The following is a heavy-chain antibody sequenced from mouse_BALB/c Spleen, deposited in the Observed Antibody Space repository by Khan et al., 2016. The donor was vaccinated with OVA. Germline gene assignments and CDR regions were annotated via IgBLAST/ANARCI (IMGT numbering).Heavy chain of an antibody. D-gene: IGHD1-3*01. CDR2: IWAGGRT. CDR1: GFSLSNYG. J-gene: IGHJ3*01. CDR3: ARAFYNGAWVAY. Sequence: QVQLKESGPGLVAPSQTLSITCTVSGFSLSNYGVHWVRQPPGRGLEWLGVIWAGGRTNHNSALMSRLSISQDDSKSQVFFKMNSLQTYDTAMYYCARAFYNGAWVAYRGQGTLDTVSA. V-gene: IGHV2-9*02.